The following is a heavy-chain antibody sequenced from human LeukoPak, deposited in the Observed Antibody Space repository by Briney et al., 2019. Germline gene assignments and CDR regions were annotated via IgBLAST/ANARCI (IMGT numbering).Heavy chain of an antibody. CDR3: ARDSNGDRAFDM. CDR1: GGSISDYY. D-gene: IGHD4-17*01. V-gene: IGHV4-4*07. Sequence: SETLSLTCNVSGGSISDYYWSWIRQPAGRGLEWVGRIYTTGSTNYNPSLKSRVTMLVDTSKNQFSLNMTSVTAADTAMYYCARDSNGDRAFDMWGQGTMVTVSP. J-gene: IGHJ3*02. CDR2: IYTTGST.